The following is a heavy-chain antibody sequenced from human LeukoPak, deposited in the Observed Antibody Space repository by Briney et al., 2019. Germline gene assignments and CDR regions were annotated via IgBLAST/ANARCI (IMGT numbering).Heavy chain of an antibody. CDR2: ISSSSGTI. J-gene: IGHJ4*02. Sequence: GGSLRLSCAASGFAFSSYSMNWVRQAPGKGLEWISYISSSSGTIYYADSVKGRFTISRDNAKNSLYLQMNSLRDEDTAVYYCARYLWFGSSQRFDYWGQGTLVTVSS. D-gene: IGHD3-10*01. CDR3: ARYLWFGSSQRFDY. CDR1: GFAFSSYS. V-gene: IGHV3-48*02.